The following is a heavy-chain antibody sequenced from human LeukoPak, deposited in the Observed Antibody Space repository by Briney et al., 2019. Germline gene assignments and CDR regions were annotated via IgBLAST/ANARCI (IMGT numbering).Heavy chain of an antibody. CDR2: IKSKTDGGTT. V-gene: IGHV3-15*01. CDR1: GFTFSHAW. J-gene: IGHJ4*02. Sequence: PGGSLRLSCAASGFTFSHAWMSWVRQAPGKGPEWVGRIKSKTDGGTTDYAAPVKGRFTISRDDSKNTLYLQMNSLRAGDTAVYYCAKCARVDWLPIDYWGQGTLVTVSS. CDR3: AKCARVDWLPIDY. D-gene: IGHD3-9*01.